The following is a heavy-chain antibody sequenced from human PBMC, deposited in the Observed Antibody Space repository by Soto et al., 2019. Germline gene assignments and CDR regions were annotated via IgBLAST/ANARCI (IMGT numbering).Heavy chain of an antibody. CDR3: ARGFSSVSMDA. Sequence: SETLSLTCTASGDSVSSGVYYWSWIRQPPGKGLEWIGYIYSSGSANYNPSLKSRVTISRDTSKNQISLKVASVTAADMAGYYCARGFSSVSMDAWGQGTTGTVSS. J-gene: IGHJ6*02. D-gene: IGHD6-19*01. CDR1: GDSVSSGVYY. V-gene: IGHV4-61*08. CDR2: IYSSGSA.